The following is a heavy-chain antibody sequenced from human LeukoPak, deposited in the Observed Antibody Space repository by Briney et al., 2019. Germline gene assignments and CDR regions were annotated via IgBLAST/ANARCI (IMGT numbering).Heavy chain of an antibody. V-gene: IGHV4-4*07. CDR1: GGSISSYY. CDR2: IYTSGST. D-gene: IGHD6-13*01. Sequence: PSETLSLTCSVSGGSISSYYWNWIRQPAGKGLEWIGRIYTSGSTNYNPSLKSRVTMSVDTSKNQFSLKLSSVTAADTAVYYCASSSSWHAFDYWGQGTLVTVSS. J-gene: IGHJ4*02. CDR3: ASSSSWHAFDY.